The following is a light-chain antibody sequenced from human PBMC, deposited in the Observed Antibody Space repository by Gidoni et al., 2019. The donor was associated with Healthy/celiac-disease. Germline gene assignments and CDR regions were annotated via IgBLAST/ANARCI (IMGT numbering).Light chain of an antibody. Sequence: SYELTQPPSVSVSPGQTASITCSGDKLGDKYACWYQQKPGQSPVLVIYQDSKRPSGIPERFSGSNSGNTATLTMDEADYYCQAWDSSTVVFGGGTKLTVL. CDR1: KLGDKY. J-gene: IGLJ2*01. CDR3: QAWDSSTVV. V-gene: IGLV3-1*01. CDR2: QDS.